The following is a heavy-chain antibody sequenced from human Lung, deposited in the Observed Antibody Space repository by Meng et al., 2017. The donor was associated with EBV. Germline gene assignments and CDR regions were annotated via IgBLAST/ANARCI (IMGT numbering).Heavy chain of an antibody. CDR1: GYTFSTYT. V-gene: IGHV7-4-1*02. Sequence: QVQLVQLGSELKQPGASVKVYCKASGYTFSTYTIKWVRQAHGRGLEWMGWISTNTGTPTYTQGFTGRFVFSLDTSVSTAYLQISSLKAEDTAVYYCARGGNFDPWGQGTLVTVSS. CDR3: ARGGNFDP. D-gene: IGHD2/OR15-2a*01. CDR2: ISTNTGTP. J-gene: IGHJ5*02.